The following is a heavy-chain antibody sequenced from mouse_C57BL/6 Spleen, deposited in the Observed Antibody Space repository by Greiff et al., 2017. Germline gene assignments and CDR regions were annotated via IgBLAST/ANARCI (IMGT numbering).Heavy chain of an antibody. CDR1: GFTFSDYG. V-gene: IGHV5-17*01. CDR3: ARPYYYGSSYLWYFDV. Sequence: DVKLVESGGGLVKPGGSLKLSCAASGFTFSDYGMHWVRQAPEKGLEWVAYISSGSSTIYYADTVKGRFTISRDNAKNTLFLQMTSLRSEDTAMYYCARPYYYGSSYLWYFDVWGTGTTVTVSS. CDR2: ISSGSSTI. D-gene: IGHD1-1*01. J-gene: IGHJ1*03.